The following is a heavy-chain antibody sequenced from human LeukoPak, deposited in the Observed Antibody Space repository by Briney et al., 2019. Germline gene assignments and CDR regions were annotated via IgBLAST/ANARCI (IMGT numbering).Heavy chain of an antibody. V-gene: IGHV3-7*04. CDR3: AGGYRLLPN. CDR2: IKQDGSDK. CDR1: EFTLSTGFTYSNYW. Sequence: GGSLRLSCAASEFTLSTGFTYSNYWMSWVRQAPGKGLQWVANIKQDGSDKYYVDSVKGRFIISRDNAKNSLYLQMNSLRAEDTAVYYCAGGYRLLPNWGQGTLVTVSS. J-gene: IGHJ4*02. D-gene: IGHD2-15*01.